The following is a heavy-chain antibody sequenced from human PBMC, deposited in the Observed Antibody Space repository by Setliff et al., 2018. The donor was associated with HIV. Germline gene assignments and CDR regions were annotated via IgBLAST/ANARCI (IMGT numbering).Heavy chain of an antibody. V-gene: IGHV3-72*01. J-gene: IGHJ4*02. CDR3: ARYNGGNYDY. CDR2: TKNRANSYTT. CDR1: GFIFSDHF. Sequence: HPGGSLRLSCAASGFIFSDHFMDWVRQAPGKGLEWVGRTKNRANSYTTEYAASVKGRFTISRDDSQTSLYLHMNSLKTEDTAVYYCARYNGGNYDYWGQGTPVTVSS. D-gene: IGHD1-26*01.